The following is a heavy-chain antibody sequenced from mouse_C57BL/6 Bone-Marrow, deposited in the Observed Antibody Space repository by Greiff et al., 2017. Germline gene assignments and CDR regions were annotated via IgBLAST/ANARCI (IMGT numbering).Heavy chain of an antibody. Sequence: QVQLQQSGAELVKPGASVKISCKASGYAFSSYWMNWVKQRPGKGLEWIGQIYPGGGDTNYNGKFKGKATLTADKSSSTAYMQLSSLTSEDSAVDFCARREYGNLWDWYFDVWGTGTTVTVSS. CDR2: IYPGGGDT. D-gene: IGHD2-10*02. V-gene: IGHV1-80*01. CDR1: GYAFSSYW. J-gene: IGHJ1*03. CDR3: ARREYGNLWDWYFDV.